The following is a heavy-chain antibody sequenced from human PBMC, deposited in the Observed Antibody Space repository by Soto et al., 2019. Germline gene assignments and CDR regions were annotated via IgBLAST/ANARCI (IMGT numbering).Heavy chain of an antibody. J-gene: IGHJ6*02. Sequence: SVKVSCKASGVTFSSYAISWVRQAPGQGLEWMGGIIPIFGTANYAQKFQGRVTITADESTSTAYMELSSLRSEDTAVYYCARGDRGGSYYVGYYYYGMDVWGQGTTVTVSS. V-gene: IGHV1-69*13. CDR3: ARGDRGGSYYVGYYYYGMDV. CDR2: IIPIFGTA. CDR1: GVTFSSYA. D-gene: IGHD1-26*01.